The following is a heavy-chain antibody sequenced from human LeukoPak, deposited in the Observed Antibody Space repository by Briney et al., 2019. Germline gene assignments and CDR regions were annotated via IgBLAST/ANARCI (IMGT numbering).Heavy chain of an antibody. CDR2: INPSGGST. CDR1: GYTFTSYY. J-gene: IGHJ4*02. D-gene: IGHD5-24*01. CDR3: AMTRDSAYGY. Sequence: ASVKVFCKASGYTFTSYYMLWVRQAPGQGLEWMGIINPSGGSTSYAQKFQGRVTMTRDMSTSTVYMELSSLRSEDTAVYYCAMTRDSAYGYWGQGTLVTVSS. V-gene: IGHV1-46*01.